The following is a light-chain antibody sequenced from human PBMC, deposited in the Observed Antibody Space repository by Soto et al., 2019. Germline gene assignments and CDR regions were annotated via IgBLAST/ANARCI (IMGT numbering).Light chain of an antibody. CDR1: GSDVGGYNL. Sequence: QSVLTQPASVSVSPGQSITISCIGSGSDVGGYNLVSWYQHHPGKVPKLVIFEAYKRPSGVSDRFSGSKSGNTASLTISGLQAGDEADYYCLSYAGTDTWIFGGGTKLTVL. CDR3: LSYAGTDTWI. CDR2: EAY. V-gene: IGLV2-23*01. J-gene: IGLJ2*01.